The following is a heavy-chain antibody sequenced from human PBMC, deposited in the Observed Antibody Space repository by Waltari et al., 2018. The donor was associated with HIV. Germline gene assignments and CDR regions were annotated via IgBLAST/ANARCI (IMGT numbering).Heavy chain of an antibody. D-gene: IGHD3-22*01. CDR1: GSTFTSYG. CDR2: ISTYNGNT. V-gene: IGHV1-18*01. J-gene: IGHJ4*02. Sequence: QVQLVQSGAEVKKPGASVKVSCKASGSTFTSYGISWVRQAPGQGLEWMGWISTYNGNTNYAQKLQGRVTMTTDTSTNTAYMDLRSLRSDDTAVYYCAREMYDTSGYYYFDYWGQGTLVTVSS. CDR3: AREMYDTSGYYYFDY.